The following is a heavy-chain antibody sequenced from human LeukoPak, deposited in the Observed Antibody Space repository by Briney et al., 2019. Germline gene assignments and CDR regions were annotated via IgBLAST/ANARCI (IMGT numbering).Heavy chain of an antibody. D-gene: IGHD2-21*01. Sequence: ASVKVSCKASGYTFTGNYIHWVQQAPGQGLEWMGWINPNSGVTNYAQKFQGRVTTTRDTSISTAYMELSGLRSDDTAVYYCARGPRGVIVDYWGQGTLVTVPS. CDR1: GYTFTGNY. CDR3: ARGPRGVIVDY. CDR2: INPNSGVT. V-gene: IGHV1-2*02. J-gene: IGHJ4*02.